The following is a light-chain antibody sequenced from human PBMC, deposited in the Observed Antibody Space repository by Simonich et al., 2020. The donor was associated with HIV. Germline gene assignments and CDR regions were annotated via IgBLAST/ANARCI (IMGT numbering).Light chain of an antibody. CDR2: QDT. V-gene: IGLV3-1*01. J-gene: IGLJ3*02. CDR1: KLGDKY. CDR3: YCAADNIGV. Sequence: SYELTQPPSVSVSPGQTASITCSGDKLGDKYACWYQQKPGQSPVLVIYQDTKRPSGIPERFSGSNSGNTATLTISGTQVEDEADYYCYCAADNIGVFGGGTTLTVL.